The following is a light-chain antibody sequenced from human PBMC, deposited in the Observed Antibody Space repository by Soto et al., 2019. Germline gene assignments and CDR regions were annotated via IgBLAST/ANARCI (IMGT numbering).Light chain of an antibody. Sequence: DIVMTQSPLSLPVTPGEPASISCRSSRSLLHSNGYNYLDWYLQKPGQSPQLLIYLGSNRASGVPDRFSGSGSGTDFTLKISRVEAEDVGVYYCMQALQTPTFGGGT. CDR2: LGS. CDR1: RSLLHSNGYNY. V-gene: IGKV2-28*01. CDR3: MQALQTPT. J-gene: IGKJ4*01.